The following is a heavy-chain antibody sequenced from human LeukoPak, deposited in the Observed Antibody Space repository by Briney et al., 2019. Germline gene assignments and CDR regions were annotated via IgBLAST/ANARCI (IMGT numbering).Heavy chain of an antibody. Sequence: GGSLRLSCAASGFTVSSNYMSWVRQAPGKGLDWVSVIYSDGSTYYADSVKGRFTISRDNSKNTLYVQMNNLRADDTAVYYCVKKGQADDDGKPDWGQGALVTVSP. CDR3: VKKGQADDDGKPD. CDR1: GFTVSSNY. D-gene: IGHD1-1*01. J-gene: IGHJ4*02. V-gene: IGHV3-53*01. CDR2: IYSDGST.